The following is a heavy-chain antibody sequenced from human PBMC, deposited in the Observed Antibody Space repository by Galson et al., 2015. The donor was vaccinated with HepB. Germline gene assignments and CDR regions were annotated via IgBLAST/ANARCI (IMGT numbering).Heavy chain of an antibody. CDR3: ARDLMSSDYYRHDAFDI. Sequence: SLRLSCAASGFTFSQYSMNWVRQAPGKGLEWVSYISKSGSNTYHADSVKGRFTISRDNAKNSLYLQMNSLRAEDTAVFYCARDLMSSDYYRHDAFDIWGQGTMVTVSS. D-gene: IGHD3-22*01. CDR2: ISKSGSNT. CDR1: GFTFSQYS. V-gene: IGHV3-48*04. J-gene: IGHJ3*02.